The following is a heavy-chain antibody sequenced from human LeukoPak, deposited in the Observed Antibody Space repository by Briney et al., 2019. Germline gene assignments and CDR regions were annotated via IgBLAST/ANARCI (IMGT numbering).Heavy chain of an antibody. J-gene: IGHJ4*02. V-gene: IGHV5-10-1*01. Sequence: GECPLISSKGSGYSFTGYWSSWVRQLPGKGQEWMGRINPSDSYTNSSPSFQGHVTISADKSISTAYLQWSSLKASDTAMYYCARWTSYYDFWSGYSDYWGQGTLVTVSS. CDR3: ARWTSYYDFWSGYSDY. D-gene: IGHD3-3*01. CDR1: GYSFTGYW. CDR2: INPSDSYT.